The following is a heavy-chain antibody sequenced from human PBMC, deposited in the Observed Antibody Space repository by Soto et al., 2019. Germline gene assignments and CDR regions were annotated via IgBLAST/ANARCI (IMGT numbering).Heavy chain of an antibody. D-gene: IGHD2-15*01. V-gene: IGHV3-23*01. Sequence: GGSLRLSCAASGFTFSSYAMSWVRQAPGKGLEWVSAISGSGGSTYYADSVKGRFTISSDNSKNTLYLQMNSLRAEDTAVYYGAKAVLIPCSGGSCYPYFDYWGQGTLVTVSS. CDR3: AKAVLIPCSGGSCYPYFDY. CDR1: GFTFSSYA. J-gene: IGHJ4*02. CDR2: ISGSGGST.